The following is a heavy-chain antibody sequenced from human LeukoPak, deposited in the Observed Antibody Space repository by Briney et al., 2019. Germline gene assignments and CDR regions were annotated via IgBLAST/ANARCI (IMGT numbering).Heavy chain of an antibody. CDR3: ARDTGYSSSWYSHGMDV. J-gene: IGHJ6*02. Sequence: GGSLRLSCAASGFTFSSYSMNWVRQAPGKGLEWVSSISSSSSYIYYADSVKGRFTISRDNAKNSLYLQMNSLRADDTDVYYCARDTGYSSSWYSHGMDVWGQGTTVTVSS. D-gene: IGHD6-13*01. CDR2: ISSSSSYI. V-gene: IGHV3-21*01. CDR1: GFTFSSYS.